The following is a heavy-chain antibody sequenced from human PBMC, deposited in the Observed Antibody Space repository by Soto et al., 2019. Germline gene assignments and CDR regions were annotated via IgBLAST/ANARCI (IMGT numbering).Heavy chain of an antibody. V-gene: IGHV4-30-4*01. CDR1: GGSISSGDYY. CDR2: IYHSGST. D-gene: IGHD6-6*01. J-gene: IGHJ5*02. CDR3: ARERPDGARLDP. Sequence: SETLSLTCTVSGGSISSGDYYWSWIRQPPGKGLEWIGYIYHSGSTYYNPSLKSRVTLSVDTSKNQFSLKLSSVTAADTAVYYCARERPDGARLDPWGQGILVTVSS.